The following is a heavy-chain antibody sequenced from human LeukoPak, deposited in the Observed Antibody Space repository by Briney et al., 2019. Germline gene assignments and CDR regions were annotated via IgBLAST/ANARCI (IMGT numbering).Heavy chain of an antibody. CDR3: ARDRYDDILTGLLDAFDI. CDR2: INPNSGGT. Sequence: GASVTVSCKASGYTFTGYYMHWVRQAPGQGLEWMGWINPNSGGTSYAQKFQGRVTMTRDTSISTAYMELSRLRSDDTAVYYCARDRYDDILTGLLDAFDIWGQGTMVTVSS. D-gene: IGHD3-9*01. V-gene: IGHV1-2*02. J-gene: IGHJ3*02. CDR1: GYTFTGYY.